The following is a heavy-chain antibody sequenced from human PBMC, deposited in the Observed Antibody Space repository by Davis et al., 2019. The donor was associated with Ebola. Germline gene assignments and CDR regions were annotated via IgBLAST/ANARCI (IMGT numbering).Heavy chain of an antibody. CDR2: ISGSGGST. J-gene: IGHJ4*02. CDR3: ARDRGGWYGSSSTFDY. D-gene: IGHD6-19*01. CDR1: GFTFSSYA. Sequence: GESLKISCAASGFTFSSYAMSWVRQAPGKGLEWVSAISGSGGSTYYADSVKGRFTISRDNSKNTLYLQMNSLRAEDTAVYYCARDRGGWYGSSSTFDYWGQGTLVTVSS. V-gene: IGHV3-23*01.